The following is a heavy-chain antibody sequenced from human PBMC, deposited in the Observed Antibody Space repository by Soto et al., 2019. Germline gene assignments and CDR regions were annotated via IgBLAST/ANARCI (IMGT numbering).Heavy chain of an antibody. CDR3: ARMAYYFDSTGSHYHDY. J-gene: IGHJ4*02. D-gene: IGHD3-22*01. V-gene: IGHV2-70*04. Sequence: SGPPLVNPTQTLTLTCTFSGFSLNSLGMRVSWIRQPPGKALEWLSRIDWDDDKFYSTSLKTRLTISKDTSKNQVVLTLTNTDPEDTATYYCARMAYYFDSTGSHYHDYWGQGTLVTVSS. CDR2: IDWDDDK. CDR1: GFSLNSLGMR.